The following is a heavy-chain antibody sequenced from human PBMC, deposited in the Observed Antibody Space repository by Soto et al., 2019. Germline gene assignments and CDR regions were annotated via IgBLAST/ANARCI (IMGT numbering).Heavy chain of an antibody. CDR3: ATRLDPIREDALDI. J-gene: IGHJ3*02. D-gene: IGHD4-17*01. V-gene: IGHV3-53*01. CDR1: GFTVSSNY. CDR2: IYSRGNT. Sequence: EVQLVESGGGLIQPGGSLRLSCAAYGFTVSSNYMSWVRQAPGKGLEWVSVIYSRGNTYYADSVKGLFTISRDNSKNTLDLQMNSLRAEDTAVYYCATRLDPIREDALDIWGQGTMVTVSS.